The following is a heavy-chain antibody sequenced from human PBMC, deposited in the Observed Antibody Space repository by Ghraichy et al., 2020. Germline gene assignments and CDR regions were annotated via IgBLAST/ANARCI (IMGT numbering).Heavy chain of an antibody. CDR2: ISSSSSYI. V-gene: IGHV3-21*01. CDR1: GFTFSSYS. Sequence: RGSLRLTCAASGFTFSSYSMNWVRQAPGKGLEWVSSISSSSSYIYYADSVKGRFTISRDNAKNSLYLQMNSLRAEDTAVYYCARDEQRSSWYHDDYWGQGTLVTVSS. D-gene: IGHD6-13*01. J-gene: IGHJ4*02. CDR3: ARDEQRSSWYHDDY.